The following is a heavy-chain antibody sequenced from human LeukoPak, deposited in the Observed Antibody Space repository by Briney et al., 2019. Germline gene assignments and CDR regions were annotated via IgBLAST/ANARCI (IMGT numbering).Heavy chain of an antibody. CDR1: GGSFSGCY. CDR2: INHSGST. J-gene: IGHJ6*02. CDR3: AREDREQQLATYYYYGMDV. D-gene: IGHD6-13*01. V-gene: IGHV4-34*01. Sequence: PSETLSLTCAVYGGSFSGCYWSWIRQPPGKGLEWIGEINHSGSTNYNPSLKSRVTISVDTSKNQFSLKLSSVTAADTAVYYCAREDREQQLATYYYYGMDVWGQGTTVTVSS.